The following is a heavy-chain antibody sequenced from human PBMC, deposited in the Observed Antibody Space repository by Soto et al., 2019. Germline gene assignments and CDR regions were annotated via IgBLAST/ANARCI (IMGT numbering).Heavy chain of an antibody. V-gene: IGHV1-3*01. D-gene: IGHD3-3*01. CDR2: INAGNGNT. CDR1: GYTFTSYA. CDR3: ARDRAYDFWSGYYSSYYYYYMDV. Sequence: ASVKVSCTDSGYTFTSYAMHWVRQAPGQRLEWMGWINAGNGNTKYSQKFQGRVTITRDTSASTAYMELSSLRSEDTAVYYCARDRAYDFWSGYYSSYYYYYMDVWGKGTTVTSP. J-gene: IGHJ6*03.